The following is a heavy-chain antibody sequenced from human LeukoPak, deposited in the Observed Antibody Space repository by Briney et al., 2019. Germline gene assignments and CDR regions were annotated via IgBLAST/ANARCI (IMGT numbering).Heavy chain of an antibody. D-gene: IGHD6-19*01. Sequence: GESLKISCKGSGYSFTSYWIAWVRQMPGKGPEWMGIIYPSDSDTRYSPPFQGQVTISADKSISTAYLQWSSLKASDTAMYYCARSPTRSGWYWFDPWGQGTLVTVSS. CDR3: ARSPTRSGWYWFDP. CDR1: GYSFTSYW. CDR2: IYPSDSDT. V-gene: IGHV5-51*01. J-gene: IGHJ5*02.